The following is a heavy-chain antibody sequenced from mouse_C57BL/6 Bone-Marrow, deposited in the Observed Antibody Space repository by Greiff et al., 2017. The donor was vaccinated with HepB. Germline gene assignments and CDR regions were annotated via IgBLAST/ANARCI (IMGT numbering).Heavy chain of an antibody. CDR2: ISYDGSN. Sequence: DVKLQESGPGLVKPSQSLSLTCSVTGYSITSGYYWNWIRQFPGNKLEWMGYISYDGSNNYNPSLKNRISITRDTSKNQFFLKLNSVTTEDTATYYCARAADGPWFAYWGQGTLVTVSA. J-gene: IGHJ3*01. V-gene: IGHV3-6*01. CDR3: ARAADGPWFAY. D-gene: IGHD2-3*01. CDR1: GYSITSGYY.